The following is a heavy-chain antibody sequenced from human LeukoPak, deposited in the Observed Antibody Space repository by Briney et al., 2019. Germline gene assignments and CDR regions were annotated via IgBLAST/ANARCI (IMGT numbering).Heavy chain of an antibody. V-gene: IGHV1-18*01. CDR2: ISPYNGNT. CDR3: ARANPYSSSWYFDY. D-gene: IGHD6-13*01. Sequence: ASVKVSCKASGYTFTTYGISWVRQAPGHGLEWMGWISPYNGNTNYAQKLQGRVTMTTDTSTSTAYMELRSLRSDDTAVYYCARANPYSSSWYFDYWGQGTLVTVSS. CDR1: GYTFTTYG. J-gene: IGHJ4*02.